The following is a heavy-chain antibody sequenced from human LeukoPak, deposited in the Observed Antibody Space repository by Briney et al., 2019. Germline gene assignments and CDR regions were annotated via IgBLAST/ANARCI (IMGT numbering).Heavy chain of an antibody. Sequence: GGSLRLSCAASGFTFSNVWMSWFRQAPGKGLEGVGRIKSKSEGGTTDYAAPVQGRFTISRDDSKNTLSLQMNSLEIEDTAVYYCATFEPGSRAKGFYHWGQGNLVIVSS. V-gene: IGHV3-15*01. CDR1: GFTFSNVW. CDR2: IKSKSEGGTT. J-gene: IGHJ4*02. CDR3: ATFEPGSRAKGFYH. D-gene: IGHD3-10*01.